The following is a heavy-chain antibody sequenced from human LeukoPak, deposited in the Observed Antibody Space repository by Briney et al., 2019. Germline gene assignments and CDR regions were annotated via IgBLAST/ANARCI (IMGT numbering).Heavy chain of an antibody. CDR2: IYSGGNT. V-gene: IGHV3-53*01. CDR3: GRLKSDGYIIDY. CDR1: GFTVSSTY. D-gene: IGHD3-16*01. J-gene: IGHJ4*02. Sequence: PGGSLRLSCAASGFTVSSTYMSWVRQAPGKGLEWVSVIYSGGNTYYADSVKGRFTISRGNSKNTLYLQMNSLRGEDTAMYYCGRLKSDGYIIDYWGQGTLVTVSS.